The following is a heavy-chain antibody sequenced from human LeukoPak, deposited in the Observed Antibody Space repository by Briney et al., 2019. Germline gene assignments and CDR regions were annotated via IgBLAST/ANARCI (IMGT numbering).Heavy chain of an antibody. J-gene: IGHJ4*02. CDR1: GFTFRDAG. CDR2: IRSETDGGTT. Sequence: GGSLRLSCAASGFTFRDAGMSWVRQAPGKGLEWVGRIRSETDGGTTDYAAPVKGRFTISRDDSKNTVYLQMSSLKTEDTAVYFCTHRNTAMVRVDYWGQGTLVTVSS. V-gene: IGHV3-15*01. D-gene: IGHD5-18*01. CDR3: THRNTAMVRVDY.